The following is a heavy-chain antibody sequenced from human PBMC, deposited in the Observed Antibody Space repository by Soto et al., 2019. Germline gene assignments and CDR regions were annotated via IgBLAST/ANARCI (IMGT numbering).Heavy chain of an antibody. CDR2: IIPISGTA. J-gene: IGHJ4*02. CDR3: ARAPPTYYYDSSGSNFDY. V-gene: IGHV1-69*12. CDR1: GGTFSSYA. D-gene: IGHD3-22*01. Sequence: QVQLVQSGAEVKKPGSSVKVSCKASGGTFSSYAISWVRQAPGQGLEWMGGIIPISGTANYAQKFQGRVTITADESTSTAYMELSSLRSEDTAVYYCARAPPTYYYDSSGSNFDYWGQGTLVTVSS.